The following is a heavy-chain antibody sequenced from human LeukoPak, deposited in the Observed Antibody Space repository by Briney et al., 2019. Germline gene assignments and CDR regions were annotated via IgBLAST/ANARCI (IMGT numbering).Heavy chain of an antibody. CDR2: IYWNDDK. CDR3: VPRPQKSIAAAGVEYFQN. Sequence: SGPTLVNPTQPLTLTCTFSGFSLTTSGVGVGWIRQPPGKALEWLALIYWNDDKRYNPSLKSRLTTTKDTSKNQVVLTMTHMDPVDTATYFCVPRPQKSIAAAGVEYFQNWGQGTLVTVSS. J-gene: IGHJ1*01. V-gene: IGHV2-5*01. CDR1: GFSLTTSGVG. D-gene: IGHD6-13*01.